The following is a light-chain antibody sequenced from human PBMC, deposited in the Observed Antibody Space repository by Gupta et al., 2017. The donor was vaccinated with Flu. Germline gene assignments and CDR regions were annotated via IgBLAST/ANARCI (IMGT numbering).Light chain of an antibody. J-gene: IGKJ1*01. CDR2: AAS. CDR3: LQDFNYPQT. Sequence: GDRVSITCRASQAIRDDLSWYQQKPGEAPKLLIYAASSLQSGVPSRFRGSASGTDFTLTIGGLQPEDFATYYCLQDFNYPQTFGQGTKVEIK. CDR1: QAIRDD. V-gene: IGKV1-6*01.